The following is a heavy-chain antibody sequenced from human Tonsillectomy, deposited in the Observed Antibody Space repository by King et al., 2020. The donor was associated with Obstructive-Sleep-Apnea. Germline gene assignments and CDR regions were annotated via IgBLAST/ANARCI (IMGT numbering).Heavy chain of an antibody. V-gene: IGHV3-21*01. CDR2: ISSSSSYI. D-gene: IGHD6-19*01. CDR3: ARDRSSGGYGMDV. J-gene: IGHJ6*02. CDR1: GFTFSSYS. Sequence: VQLVESGGGLVKPGGSLRLSCAASGFTFSSYSMNWDRQAPGKGLEWGSSISSSSSYIYYADSVKGRFTLSRDNAKNPLYLHMNSLRAEDTAVYYCARDRSSGGYGMDVWGQGTTVTVSS.